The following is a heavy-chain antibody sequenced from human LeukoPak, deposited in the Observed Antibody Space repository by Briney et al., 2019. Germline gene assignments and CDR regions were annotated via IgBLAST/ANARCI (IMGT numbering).Heavy chain of an antibody. CDR3: ARDYYGSGTSTFDY. Sequence: ASVKVSCKASGYTFSGYYMHWVRQAPGEGFGWLGWINPNSGGTNYAQKFQGRVTMTRDTSISITYMELSRLRSDDTAVYYCARDYYGSGTSTFDYWGQGTLVTVSS. D-gene: IGHD3-10*01. V-gene: IGHV1-2*02. CDR1: GYTFSGYY. CDR2: INPNSGGT. J-gene: IGHJ4*02.